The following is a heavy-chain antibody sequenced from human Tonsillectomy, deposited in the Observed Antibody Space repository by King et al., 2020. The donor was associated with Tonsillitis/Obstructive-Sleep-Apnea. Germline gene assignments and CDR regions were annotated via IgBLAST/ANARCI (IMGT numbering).Heavy chain of an antibody. V-gene: IGHV3-30*18. J-gene: IGHJ6*03. CDR2: ISYDGSNK. CDR3: AKEQYYYDSSSGSTDYMDV. CDR1: ASGFTFSSYG. Sequence: VQLVESGGGVVQPGRSLRLSCAASASGFTFSSYGMHWVRQAPGKGLEGVAVISYDGSNKYYADSVKGRFTISRDNSKNTLFLQMNSLRDEDTAVYYCAKEQYYYDSSSGSTDYMDVWGKGTTITVSS. D-gene: IGHD3-22*01.